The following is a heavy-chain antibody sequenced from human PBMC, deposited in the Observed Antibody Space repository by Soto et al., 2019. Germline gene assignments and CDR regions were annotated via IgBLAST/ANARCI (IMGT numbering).Heavy chain of an antibody. Sequence: ASVKVSCKASGYTFTSYAMHWVRQAPGQRLEWMGWINAGNGNTKYSQKFQGRVTITRDTSASTAYMELSSLRSEDTAVYYCARDRSSGWYWFDPWGQGTLVTVSS. V-gene: IGHV1-3*01. D-gene: IGHD6-19*01. CDR1: GYTFTSYA. CDR3: ARDRSSGWYWFDP. CDR2: INAGNGNT. J-gene: IGHJ5*02.